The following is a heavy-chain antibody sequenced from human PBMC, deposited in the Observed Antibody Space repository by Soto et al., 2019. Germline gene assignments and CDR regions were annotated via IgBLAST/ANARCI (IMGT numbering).Heavy chain of an antibody. D-gene: IGHD4-17*01. CDR3: ARVNYGGEYYYHGMDV. CDR2: IYHSGST. V-gene: IGHV4-34*01. CDR1: GGXFSGYY. J-gene: IGHJ6*02. Sequence: PSYTLSLTCAVYGGXFSGYYWSWIRQPPGKGLEWIGYIYHSGSTYYNPSLKSRVTISVDRSKNQFSLKLSSVTAADTAVYYCARVNYGGEYYYHGMDVWGQGTTVTVSS.